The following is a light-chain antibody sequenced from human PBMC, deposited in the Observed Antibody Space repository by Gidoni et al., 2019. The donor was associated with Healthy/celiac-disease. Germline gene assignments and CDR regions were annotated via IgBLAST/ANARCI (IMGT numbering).Light chain of an antibody. Sequence: EIVFTQSPATLSLSPGERATLPCRASQSVSSYLAWYQQKPGQAPRLLIYDASNRATGIPARFSGSGSGTDFTLTISSLEPEDFAVYYCQQRSNWPTTFGPGTKVDIK. CDR3: QQRSNWPTT. CDR1: QSVSSY. J-gene: IGKJ3*01. CDR2: DAS. V-gene: IGKV3-11*01.